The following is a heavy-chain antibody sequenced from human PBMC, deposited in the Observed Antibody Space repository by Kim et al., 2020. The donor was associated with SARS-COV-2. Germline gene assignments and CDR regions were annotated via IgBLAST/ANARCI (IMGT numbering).Heavy chain of an antibody. J-gene: IGHJ4*02. Sequence: GGFLRLSCAASGFTFSSYAMSWVRQAPGKGLEWVSAISGSGGSTYYADSVKGRFTISRDNSKNTLYLQMNSLRAEDTAVYYCAKDRDIIYYYDSSGYYFDYWGQGTLVTVSS. D-gene: IGHD3-22*01. CDR2: ISGSGGST. CDR3: AKDRDIIYYYDSSGYYFDY. CDR1: GFTFSSYA. V-gene: IGHV3-23*01.